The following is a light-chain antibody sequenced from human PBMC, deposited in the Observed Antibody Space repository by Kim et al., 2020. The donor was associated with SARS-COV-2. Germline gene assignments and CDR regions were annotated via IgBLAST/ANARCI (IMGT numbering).Light chain of an antibody. CDR1: SSDVGNYNF. Sequence: QSALTQPRSVSGSPGQSVTISCTGSSSDVGNYNFVSWYQQHPGTAPQLIIYDVNKRPSGVPDRFSGSKSGNTASLTISGLQAEDEADYYCSSYAGSSILGLFGGGTQLTVL. V-gene: IGLV2-11*01. CDR3: SSYAGSSILGL. J-gene: IGLJ2*01. CDR2: DVN.